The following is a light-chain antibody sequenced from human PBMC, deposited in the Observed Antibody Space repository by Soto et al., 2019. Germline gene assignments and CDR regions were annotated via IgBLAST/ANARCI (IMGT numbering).Light chain of an antibody. V-gene: IGKV3-15*01. CDR3: HQYNNWPPT. Sequence: IVLTQSPATLSLSPGKRATLSCRASQNISNYLAWYQQKPGQSPRLLIYRASTRATDIPARFSGSVSGTEFTLSISSLKSEDFAVYYCHQYNNWPPTFGGGTKVEIK. CDR1: QNISNY. CDR2: RAS. J-gene: IGKJ4*01.